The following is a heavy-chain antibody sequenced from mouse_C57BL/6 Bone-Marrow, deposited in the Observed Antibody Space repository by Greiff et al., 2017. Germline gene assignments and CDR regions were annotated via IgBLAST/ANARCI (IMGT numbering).Heavy chain of an antibody. CDR1: GFNIKDAY. J-gene: IGHJ2*01. D-gene: IGHD1-1*01. CDR2: IDPENGDT. Sequence: VQLQQSGAELVRPGASVKLSCTASGFNIKDAYMHWVKQRPEQGLEWIGWIDPENGDTEYASKFQGKATITADTSSNTAYLQLSSLTSEDTAVYYCTHYGSSYGYFDYWGQGTTLTVSS. V-gene: IGHV14-4*01. CDR3: THYGSSYGYFDY.